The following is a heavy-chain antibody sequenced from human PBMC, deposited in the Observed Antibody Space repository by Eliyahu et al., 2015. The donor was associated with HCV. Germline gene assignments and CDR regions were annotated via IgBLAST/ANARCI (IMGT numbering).Heavy chain of an antibody. CDR1: GYAFSDYY. D-gene: IGHD6-19*01. V-gene: IGHV1-2*02. CDR3: ARSPVAGT. Sequence: QVQLMQSGAEVKKPGXSVXVSXXXSGYAFSDYYIHWVRQAPGQGLEWVAWINPKTGGTSYAQKFQSRVTVTRDTSISTAYMELSSLTSDDTAVYYCARSPVAGTWGQGTLVTVSS. CDR2: INPKTGGT. J-gene: IGHJ4*02.